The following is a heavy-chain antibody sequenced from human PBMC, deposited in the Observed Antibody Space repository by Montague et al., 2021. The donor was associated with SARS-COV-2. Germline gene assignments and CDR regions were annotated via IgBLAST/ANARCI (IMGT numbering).Heavy chain of an antibody. CDR2: IYYSGST. V-gene: IGHV4-59*01. CDR3: SRSTQLWLRLSDYYFDY. D-gene: IGHD5-18*01. CDR1: GGSISSYY. Sequence: SETLSLTCTVSGGSISSYYWSWIRQPPGQGLEWIGFIYYSGSTNYNPSLTSRVPITVDTSTNQISLKLSSVTAADTAVYYCSRSTQLWLRLSDYYFDYWGQGTLVTVSS. J-gene: IGHJ4*02.